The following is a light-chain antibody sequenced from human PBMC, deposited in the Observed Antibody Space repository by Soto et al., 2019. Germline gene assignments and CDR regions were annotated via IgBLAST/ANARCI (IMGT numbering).Light chain of an antibody. Sequence: QSVLTQPPSVSGAPGHRVTISCTGSSSNLGAGYDVHWYQHLPGTAPKLLICGNNNRPSGVPDRFSGSKSGTSASLAITGLQAEDEADYYCQSYDSSLSGSKVFGGGTKVTVL. J-gene: IGLJ2*01. CDR2: GNN. CDR1: SSNLGAGYD. CDR3: QSYDSSLSGSKV. V-gene: IGLV1-40*01.